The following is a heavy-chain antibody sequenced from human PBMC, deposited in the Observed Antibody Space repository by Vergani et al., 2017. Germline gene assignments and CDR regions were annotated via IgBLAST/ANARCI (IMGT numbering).Heavy chain of an antibody. Sequence: EVQLVESGGGLVQPGGSLRLSCAASGLTVSSNYMSWVRQAPGKGLEWVSVIYSGGSTYYADSVKGRFTISRDNSKNTLYLQMNSLRAEDTAVYYCARDQTVYDAFDIWGQGTMVTVSS. J-gene: IGHJ3*02. D-gene: IGHD3-16*01. CDR2: IYSGGST. CDR1: GLTVSSNY. CDR3: ARDQTVYDAFDI. V-gene: IGHV3-66*02.